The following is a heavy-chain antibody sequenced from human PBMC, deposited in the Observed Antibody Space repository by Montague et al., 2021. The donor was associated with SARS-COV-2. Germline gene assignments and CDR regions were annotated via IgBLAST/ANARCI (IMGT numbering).Heavy chain of an antibody. CDR3: ASGRMVPYSSSWTTLYYYYGMDV. D-gene: IGHD6-13*01. CDR2: TYYRSKWYN. Sequence: CAISGDSVSSNSAAWNWIRQSPSRGLEWLGRTYYRSKWYNDYAVSVKSRITINPDTSKNQFSLQLNSVTPEDTAVYYCASGRMVPYSSSWTTLYYYYGMDVGGQGTMVTVSS. J-gene: IGHJ6*02. V-gene: IGHV6-1*01. CDR1: GDSVSSNSAA.